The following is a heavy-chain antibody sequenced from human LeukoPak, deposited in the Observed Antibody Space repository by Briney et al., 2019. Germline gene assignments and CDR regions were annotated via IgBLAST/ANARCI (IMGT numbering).Heavy chain of an antibody. V-gene: IGHV3-48*04. J-gene: IGHJ3*02. Sequence: PGGSLRLSCAASGFIFSSYWMTWVRQAPGKGLEWVPYISSSGSTIYYADSVKGRFTISRDNAKNSLYLQMNSLRAEDTAVYYCAREFPLAEKSAFDIWGQGTMVTVSS. CDR1: GFIFSSYW. CDR2: ISSSGSTI. CDR3: AREFPLAEKSAFDI. D-gene: IGHD1-14*01.